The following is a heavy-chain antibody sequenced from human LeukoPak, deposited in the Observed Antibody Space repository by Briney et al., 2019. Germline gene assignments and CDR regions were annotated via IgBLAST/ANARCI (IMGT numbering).Heavy chain of an antibody. J-gene: IGHJ3*02. CDR1: GFTFSSYD. CDR3: ARGRGWGTFDI. CDR2: IGTAGDT. V-gene: IGHV3-13*04. D-gene: IGHD3-10*01. Sequence: PGGSLRLSCAASGFTFSSYDMHWVRQGPGKGLEWVSAIGTAGDTYYPGSVKGRFTPSSENAKNSLYLQMNSLRVGDTAVYYCARGRGWGTFDIWGQGTMVTVSS.